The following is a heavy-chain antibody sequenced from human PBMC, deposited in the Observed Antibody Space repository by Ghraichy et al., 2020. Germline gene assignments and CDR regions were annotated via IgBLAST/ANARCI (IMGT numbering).Heavy chain of an antibody. CDR3: ARAYSPAVAAFSDF. CDR1: GFTFSSYA. J-gene: IGHJ4*02. CDR2: ISSDRGST. V-gene: IGHV3-64*02. Sequence: LSLTCAASGFTFSSYAMHWVRQAPGKGLEHVSGISSDRGSTFYADSVKGRFTISRDNSKNTLYLQMGSLRPDDMAVYYCARAYSPAVAAFSDFWGQGTLVTVSS. D-gene: IGHD6-19*01.